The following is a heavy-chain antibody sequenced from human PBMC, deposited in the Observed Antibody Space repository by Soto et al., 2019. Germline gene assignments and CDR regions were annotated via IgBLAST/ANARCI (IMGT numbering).Heavy chain of an antibody. D-gene: IGHD6-19*01. J-gene: IGHJ4*02. Sequence: QVQLVESGGGVVQPGRSLRLSCAASGFTFSSYAMHWVRQAPGKGLEWVAVISYDGSNKYYADSVKGRFTISRDNSKNTLYLQMNSLRAEDTAVYYCARDRAPGIAVAGAYWGQGTLVTVSS. CDR1: GFTFSSYA. CDR3: ARDRAPGIAVAGAY. V-gene: IGHV3-30-3*01. CDR2: ISYDGSNK.